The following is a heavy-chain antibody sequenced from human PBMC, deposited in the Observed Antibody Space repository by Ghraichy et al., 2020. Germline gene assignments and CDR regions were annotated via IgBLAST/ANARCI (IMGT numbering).Heavy chain of an antibody. V-gene: IGHV3-11*05. CDR3: ARGAPHMTAGGY. CDR2: ISSTSTYT. CDR1: GFTLSDSY. Sequence: GGSLRLSCAASGFTLSDSYMSWIRQAPGKGLEWVSYISSTSTYTNYADSVKGRFTISRDNARNSVFLQLNSLRAEDTAVYYCARGAPHMTAGGYWGQGTLVTVSS. D-gene: IGHD2-21*02. J-gene: IGHJ4*02.